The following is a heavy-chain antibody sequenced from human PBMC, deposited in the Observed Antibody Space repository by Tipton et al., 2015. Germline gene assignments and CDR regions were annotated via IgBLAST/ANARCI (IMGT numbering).Heavy chain of an antibody. V-gene: IGHV3-23*01. CDR3: ARVDVLVPAALYNFYGLDV. Sequence: GSLRLSCAASGFTFSLFPMTWVRQAPGKGLEWVASISGSGGGETRDYADSVKGRFTISRDNSKNTLYLQLDSLRADDTAVYYCARVDVLVPAALYNFYGLDVWGQGTTVTVSS. CDR1: GFTFSLFP. CDR2: ISGSGGGETR. D-gene: IGHD2-2*01. J-gene: IGHJ6*02.